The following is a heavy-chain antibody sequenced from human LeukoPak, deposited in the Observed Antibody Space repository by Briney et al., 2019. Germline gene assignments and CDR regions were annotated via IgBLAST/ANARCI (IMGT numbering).Heavy chain of an antibody. D-gene: IGHD2-21*02. V-gene: IGHV3-9*01. Sequence: SLRLSCAASGFTFDDYAMHWVRQAPGKGLEWVSGISWNSGSIGYADSVKGRFTISRGNAKNSLYLQMNSLRAEDTALYYCAKDILGRGVTATSTRIDYWGQGTLVTVSS. CDR2: ISWNSGSI. CDR1: GFTFDDYA. CDR3: AKDILGRGVTATSTRIDY. J-gene: IGHJ4*02.